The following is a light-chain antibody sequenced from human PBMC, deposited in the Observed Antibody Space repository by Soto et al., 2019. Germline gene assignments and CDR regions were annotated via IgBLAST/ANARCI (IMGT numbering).Light chain of an antibody. CDR2: INN. Sequence: QSVLTQPPSVSGAPGQRVTISCTGSSSNIGAGYDVHWYQQRPGTAPKLLIYINNQRPSGVPDRFSGSKSGTSASLAISGRRSEDEADYYCAAWDDSLSGYVFGTGTKVTVL. CDR1: SSNIGAGYD. J-gene: IGLJ1*01. CDR3: AAWDDSLSGYV. V-gene: IGLV1-47*02.